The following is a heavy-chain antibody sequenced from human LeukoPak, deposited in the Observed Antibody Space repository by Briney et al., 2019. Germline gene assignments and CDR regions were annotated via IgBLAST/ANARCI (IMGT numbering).Heavy chain of an antibody. D-gene: IGHD3-16*01. CDR2: IYYSGST. J-gene: IGHJ4*02. CDR3: ARGRITFGGPYYFDY. Sequence: SETLSLTCTVSGGSISSYYWSWIRQPPGKGLEWIGYIYYSGSTNYNPSLKSRVTISVDTSKNQFSLKLSSVTAADTAVYYCARGRITFGGPYYFDYWGQGTLVTVSS. CDR1: GGSISSYY. V-gene: IGHV4-59*01.